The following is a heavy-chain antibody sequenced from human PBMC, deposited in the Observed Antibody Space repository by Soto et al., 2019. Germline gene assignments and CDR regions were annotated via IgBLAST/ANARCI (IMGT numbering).Heavy chain of an antibody. D-gene: IGHD4-17*01. J-gene: IGHJ3*02. V-gene: IGHV4-39*01. CDR3: ARLTATSAFDI. Sequence: SETPSLTCTVSGGXLCSGSYYRGRIRQPPGKGLEWIGNIYYSGTTYYNPSLKSRVTISVDTSKSQFSLKLSSVTAADTAVSYCARLTATSAFDIWGQATMVTVS. CDR1: GGXLCSGSYY. CDR2: IYYSGTT.